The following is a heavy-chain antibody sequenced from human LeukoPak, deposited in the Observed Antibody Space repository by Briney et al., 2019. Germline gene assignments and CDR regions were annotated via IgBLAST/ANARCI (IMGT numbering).Heavy chain of an antibody. CDR3: AKDLDYGDYASDY. V-gene: IGHV3-23*01. Sequence: GESLSLSCAASVFTFSSYAMSWVRPSPGRGLEWVSAISGSGGGTYYADSVKGRFTISRDNSKNTLYLQMNSLRAEDTAVYYCAKDLDYGDYASDYWGQGTLVTVSS. CDR2: ISGSGGGT. J-gene: IGHJ4*02. D-gene: IGHD4-17*01. CDR1: VFTFSSYA.